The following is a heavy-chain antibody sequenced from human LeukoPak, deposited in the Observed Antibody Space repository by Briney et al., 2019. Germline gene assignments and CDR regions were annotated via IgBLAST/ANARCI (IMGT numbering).Heavy chain of an antibody. J-gene: IGHJ4*02. CDR3: AKVASSGWSRFDY. V-gene: IGHV3-23*01. CDR2: VSGSSGDT. D-gene: IGHD6-19*01. CDR1: GFTFSSYA. Sequence: PGGSLRLSCAASGFTFSSYAMNWVRQAPGKGLEWVSTVSGSSGDTFYADSVKGRFTISRDNSKNTLYLQMNRLRADDTAVYYCAKVASSGWSRFDYRGQGTLVTVSS.